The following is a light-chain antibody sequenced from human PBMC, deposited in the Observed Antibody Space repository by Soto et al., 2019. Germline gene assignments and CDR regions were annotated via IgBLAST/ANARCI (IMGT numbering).Light chain of an antibody. CDR2: DAS. J-gene: IGKJ2*01. Sequence: EIVLTQSPATLSLSPGERATLSCRASQSVSSYLAWYQQKPGQAPRLLIYDASNWATGIPAWFSGSGSVTDIASPRRSLEPQDFAVYYCQKRSNWPVTFGQRTKLGIK. CDR1: QSVSSY. V-gene: IGKV3-11*01. CDR3: QKRSNWPVT.